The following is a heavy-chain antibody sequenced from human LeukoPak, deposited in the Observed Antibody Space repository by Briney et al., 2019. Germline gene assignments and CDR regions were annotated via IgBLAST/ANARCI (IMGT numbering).Heavy chain of an antibody. Sequence: GGSLRLSCAASGFTFSSYSMNWVRQAPGKGLEWVSYISSSGSTIYYADSVKGRFTISRDNAKNSLYLQMNSLRAEDTAVYYCARVSRRGYFDYWGQGTLVTVSS. CDR1: GFTFSSYS. J-gene: IGHJ4*02. CDR2: ISSSGSTI. CDR3: ARVSRRGYFDY. V-gene: IGHV3-48*04.